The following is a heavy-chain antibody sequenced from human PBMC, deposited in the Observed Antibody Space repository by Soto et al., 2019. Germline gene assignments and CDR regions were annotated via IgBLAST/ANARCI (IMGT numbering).Heavy chain of an antibody. CDR2: ISSSSSYI. Sequence: GGSLRLSCAASGFTFDDYGMSWVRQAPGKGLEWVSSISSSSSYIYYADSVKGRFTISRDNAKNSLYLQMNSLRAEDTAVYYCARDPANPWYYYYYYYMDVWGKGTTVTVSS. D-gene: IGHD2-8*02. V-gene: IGHV3-21*01. J-gene: IGHJ6*03. CDR1: GFTFDDYG. CDR3: ARDPANPWYYYYYYYMDV.